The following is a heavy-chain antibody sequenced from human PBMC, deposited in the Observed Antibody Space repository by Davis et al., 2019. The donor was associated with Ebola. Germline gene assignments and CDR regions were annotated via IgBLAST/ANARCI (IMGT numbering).Heavy chain of an antibody. CDR1: GGSFTAHV. J-gene: IGHJ1*01. CDR3: SDWSR. D-gene: IGHD1-1*01. V-gene: IGHV4-34*01. Sequence: MPSETLSLTCAVYGGSFTAHVWNWIRQSPRKGLEWIGEIDHSGIRTYNVALQNRVSMSVDASKNQLSLRLTSVTAADTAVYYCSDWSRWGQGTLVTVAS. CDR2: IDHSGIR.